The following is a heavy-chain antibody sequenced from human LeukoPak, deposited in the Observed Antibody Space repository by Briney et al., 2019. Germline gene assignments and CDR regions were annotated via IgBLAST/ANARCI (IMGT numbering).Heavy chain of an antibody. CDR3: ARDSGYYGSGSYYS. CDR1: GGSISSSSYY. J-gene: IGHJ4*02. D-gene: IGHD3-10*01. Sequence: SETLSLTCTVSGGSISSSSYYWGWIRQPPGKGLEWIGSIYYSGSIYYNPSLKSRVTISVDTSKNQFSLKLSSVTAADTAVYYCARDSGYYGSGSYYSWGQGTLVTVSS. V-gene: IGHV4-39*07. CDR2: IYYSGSI.